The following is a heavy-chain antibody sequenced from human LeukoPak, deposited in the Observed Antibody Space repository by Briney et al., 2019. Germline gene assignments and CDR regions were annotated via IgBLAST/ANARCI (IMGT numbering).Heavy chain of an antibody. CDR1: GFTFSSYG. CDR3: AKEGEDIVVVPAAMVY. Sequence: GGSLRLSCAASGFTFSSYGMSWVRQAPGKGLEWVSAIGGSGGSTYYADSVKGRFTISRDNSKNTLYLQMNSLRAEDTAVYHCAKEGEDIVVVPAAMVYWGQGTLVTVSS. D-gene: IGHD2-2*01. V-gene: IGHV3-23*01. J-gene: IGHJ4*02. CDR2: IGGSGGST.